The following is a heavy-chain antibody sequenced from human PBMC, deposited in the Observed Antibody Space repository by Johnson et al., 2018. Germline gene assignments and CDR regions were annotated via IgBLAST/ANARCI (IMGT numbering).Heavy chain of an antibody. CDR2: IYYSGSP. CDR3: ARLYYSNGWFDP. D-gene: IGHD4-11*01. V-gene: IGHV4-59*01. J-gene: IGHJ5*02. CDR1: GVSITSYY. Sequence: QVQLQESGPGLVKPSETLSLMCTVSGVSITSYYWSWIRQPPGKGLEWIGYIYYSGSPNYNPSLKSRVNISVDTSKNQFSLKLGSVTAADTAMYYCARLYYSNGWFDPWGQGTLVAVSS.